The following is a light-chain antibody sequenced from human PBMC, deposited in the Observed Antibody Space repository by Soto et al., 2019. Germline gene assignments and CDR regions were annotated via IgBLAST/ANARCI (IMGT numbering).Light chain of an antibody. CDR1: SSDVGRYNY. V-gene: IGLV2-8*01. CDR2: EVT. J-gene: IGLJ2*01. CDR3: SSYTSSSTPVV. Sequence: QSALTQPPSASGSPGQSVTISCIGTSSDVGRYNYVSWYQHHPGKAPKLIIYEVTKRPSGVPDRFSGSKSGNTASLTVSGLQADDEADYYCSSYTSSSTPVVFGGGTKLTVL.